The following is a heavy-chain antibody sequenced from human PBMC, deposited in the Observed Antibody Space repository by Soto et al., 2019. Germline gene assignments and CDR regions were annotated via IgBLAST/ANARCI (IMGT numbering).Heavy chain of an antibody. V-gene: IGHV4-31*03. D-gene: IGHD3-3*01. Sequence: QVQLQESGPGLVKPSQTLSLTCTVSGGSISSGGYYWSWIRQHPGKGLEWIGYIYYSGSTYYNPCLKSRVTISVGTSKNQCALKLCSVTAADTAVYYCARDDKDSSPWGGYYFDYWGQGTLVTVAS. J-gene: IGHJ4*02. CDR1: GGSISSGGYY. CDR3: ARDDKDSSPWGGYYFDY. CDR2: IYYSGST.